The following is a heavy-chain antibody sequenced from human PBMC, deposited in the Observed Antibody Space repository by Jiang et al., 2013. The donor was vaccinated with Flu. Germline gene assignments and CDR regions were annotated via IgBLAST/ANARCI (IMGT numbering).Heavy chain of an antibody. CDR2: LSPSTLIP. CDR1: GYNFINYW. V-gene: IGHV5-51*03. D-gene: IGHD3-22*01. J-gene: IGHJ4*02. Sequence: VQLVESGAEVKKPGESLKISCKASGYNFINYWIGWVRQMPGGAVEWMGSHLSPSTLIPHTARPFRGQVTISADKSINTTYLQWSSLKASDTAMYYCARPDDSVIRMDSWGQGTLVTVSS. CDR3: ARPDDSVIRMDS.